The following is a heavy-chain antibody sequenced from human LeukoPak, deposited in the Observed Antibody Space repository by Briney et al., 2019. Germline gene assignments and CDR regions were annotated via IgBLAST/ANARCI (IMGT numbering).Heavy chain of an antibody. Sequence: TGGSLRLSCAPSGFTFSSFRMNGVREAPGRGLEWVSFISSSSSYIYYADSVKGRFTISRDNAKNSLYLQMNSLRAEDTAVYYCARDGPEYFDSWGQGTLVTVSS. CDR2: ISSSSSYI. CDR1: GFTFSSFR. V-gene: IGHV3-21*01. CDR3: ARDGPEYFDS. J-gene: IGHJ4*02. D-gene: IGHD1-14*01.